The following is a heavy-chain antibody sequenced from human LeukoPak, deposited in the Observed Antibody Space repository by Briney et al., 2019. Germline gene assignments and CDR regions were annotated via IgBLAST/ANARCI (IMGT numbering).Heavy chain of an antibody. CDR3: ARVGLDYYYGMDV. CDR2: INPNSGGT. CDR1: GYTFTSYG. V-gene: IGHV1-2*04. Sequence: ASVKVSCKASGYTFTSYGISWVRQAPGQGLEWMGWINPNSGGTNYAQKFQGWVTMTRDTSISTAYMELGRLRSDDTAVYYCARVGLDYYYGMDVWGQGTTVTVSS. J-gene: IGHJ6*02.